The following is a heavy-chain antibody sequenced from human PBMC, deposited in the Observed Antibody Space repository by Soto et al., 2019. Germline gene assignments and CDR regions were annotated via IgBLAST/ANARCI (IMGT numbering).Heavy chain of an antibody. CDR3: TTHEEGAPWAGGFDS. J-gene: IGHJ5*01. CDR2: IRPGGDST. Sequence: GGSLRLSCAASGFRFRTRAMSWVRQAPGKGLEWVASIRPGGDSTYYADSVKGRFAVSRDNSNVTLYLQMDSLRVEDTAINYCTTHEEGAPWAGGFDSWGQGTLVTVSS. V-gene: IGHV3-23*01. CDR1: GFRFRTRA. D-gene: IGHD1-26*01.